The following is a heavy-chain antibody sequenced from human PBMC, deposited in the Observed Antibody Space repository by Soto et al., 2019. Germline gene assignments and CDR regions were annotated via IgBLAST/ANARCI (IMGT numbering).Heavy chain of an antibody. CDR1: GFTFTRYS. Sequence: GGSLRLSCAASGFTFTRYSMNWVRQAPGKGLEWVSSISSTTNYIYYGDSIKGRFTISRDNAKNSLYLEMNSLRAEDTAVYYCARESEDLTSNFDYWGQGTLVTVSS. CDR3: ARESEDLTSNFDY. V-gene: IGHV3-21*06. CDR2: ISSTTNYI. J-gene: IGHJ4*02.